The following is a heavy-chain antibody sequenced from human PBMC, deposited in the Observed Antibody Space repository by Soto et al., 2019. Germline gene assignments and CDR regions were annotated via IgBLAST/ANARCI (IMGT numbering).Heavy chain of an antibody. V-gene: IGHV1-2*04. D-gene: IGHD6-6*01. CDR1: GYTFTGYY. J-gene: IGHJ4*02. Sequence: ASVKVSCKASGYTFTGYYMHWVLQAPGQGLEWMGWINPNSGGTNYAQKFQGWVTMTRDTSISTAYMELSRLRSDDTAVYYCARGGRLEYSTYYFDYWGQGTLVTVSS. CDR2: INPNSGGT. CDR3: ARGGRLEYSTYYFDY.